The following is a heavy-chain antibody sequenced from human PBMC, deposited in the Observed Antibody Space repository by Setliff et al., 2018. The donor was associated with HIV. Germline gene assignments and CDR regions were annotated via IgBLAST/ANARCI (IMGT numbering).Heavy chain of an antibody. CDR1: AGSIRSSTYY. V-gene: IGHV2-26*01. J-gene: IGHJ1*01. D-gene: IGHD2-15*01. CDR3: AQLLSDCNDGTCHSEYFRH. CDR2: IFSNDEK. Sequence: ETLSLTCTVSAGSIRSSTYYWAWIRQPPGKALEWLAHIFSNDEKSYSPSLKRRLTITKDPPKNQVVLTMTDMDPGDTATYYCAQLLSDCNDGTCHSEYFRHWGQGALVTVSS.